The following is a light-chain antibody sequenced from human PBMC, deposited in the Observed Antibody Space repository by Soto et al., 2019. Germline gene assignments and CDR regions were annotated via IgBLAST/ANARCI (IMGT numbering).Light chain of an antibody. CDR3: QQYNNWPRT. V-gene: IGKV3-15*01. CDR1: QTVSSN. Sequence: EIVMTQSPATLSVSPGEGATLSCRASQTVSSNLAWYQQVPGQAPRLLIYGASTSATGVPARFSGSGSGTEFTLTISRLQSEDFAVYYCQQYNNWPRTFGQGTKVEV. CDR2: GAS. J-gene: IGKJ1*01.